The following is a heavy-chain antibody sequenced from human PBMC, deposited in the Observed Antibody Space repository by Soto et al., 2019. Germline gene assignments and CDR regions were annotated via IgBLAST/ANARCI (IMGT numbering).Heavy chain of an antibody. CDR2: IIPIFGTA. Sequence: QVQLVQSGAEVKKPGSSVKVSCKASEGTFSSYAISWVRQAPGQGLEWMGGIIPIFGTANYAQKFQGRVTITADESTSTAYMELSSLRSEDTAVYYCARDQSGYDYHYYGMDVWGQGTTVTVSS. CDR3: ARDQSGYDYHYYGMDV. V-gene: IGHV1-69*12. D-gene: IGHD5-12*01. J-gene: IGHJ6*02. CDR1: EGTFSSYA.